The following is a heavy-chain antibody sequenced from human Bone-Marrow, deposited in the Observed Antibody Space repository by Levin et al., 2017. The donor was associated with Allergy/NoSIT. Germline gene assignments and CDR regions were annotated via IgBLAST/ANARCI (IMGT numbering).Heavy chain of an antibody. CDR3: ATQFQW. CDR1: GFSLSNSW. CDR2: LSPPRAGAAP. V-gene: IGHV3-15*01. J-gene: IGHJ4*02. D-gene: IGHD6-19*01. Sequence: GASLPLSCLSSGFSLSNSWMNWVRQVPGPFLSFFSLLSPPRAGAAPDSAAPVKGRFIISRDDSTNTLYLQMYSLKVEDTATYFCATQFQWWGQGTLVAVSS.